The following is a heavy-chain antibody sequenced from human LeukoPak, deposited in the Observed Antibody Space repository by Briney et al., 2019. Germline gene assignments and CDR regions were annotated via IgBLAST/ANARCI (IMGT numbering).Heavy chain of an antibody. CDR3: ARDLGWGAATRWYFDY. Sequence: SGGSLRLSCAASGFTFSSYAMHWVRQAPGKGLEWVAVISYDGSNKYYADSVKGRFTISRDNSKNTLYLQMNSLGAEDTAVYYCARDLGWGAATRWYFDYWGQGTLVTVSS. CDR1: GFTFSSYA. V-gene: IGHV3-30*04. J-gene: IGHJ4*02. CDR2: ISYDGSNK. D-gene: IGHD2-15*01.